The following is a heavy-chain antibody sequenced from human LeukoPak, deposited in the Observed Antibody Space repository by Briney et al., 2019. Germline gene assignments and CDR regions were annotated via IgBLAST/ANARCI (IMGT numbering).Heavy chain of an antibody. D-gene: IGHD5-18*01. CDR2: IYYPGGDT. Sequence: TGGSLRLSCAASGFTFSSYAMSWVRQAPGKGLEWVSTIYYPGGDTYYAGSVEGRFIVSRDNTKNALYLQMNSLRVEDTALYYCAKDQGPAMVPRRFDYWGRGTLVTVSS. CDR3: AKDQGPAMVPRRFDY. CDR1: GFTFSSYA. V-gene: IGHV3-23*01. J-gene: IGHJ4*01.